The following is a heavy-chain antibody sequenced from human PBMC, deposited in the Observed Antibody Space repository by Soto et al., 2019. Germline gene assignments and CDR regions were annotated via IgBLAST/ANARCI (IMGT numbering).Heavy chain of an antibody. Sequence: QVQLQESGPRLVKPSGTLSLTCVVSGASVNSNNWWSWVRQSPGKGLEWIGETYRSGTTNYNASLESRASISMDQSNNQISLHMISLTVADTVVYYCARHIAVPTTRGFDYWGQGILVTVSS. V-gene: IGHV4-4*02. D-gene: IGHD6-19*01. CDR3: ARHIAVPTTRGFDY. CDR1: GASVNSNNW. J-gene: IGHJ4*02. CDR2: TYRSGTT.